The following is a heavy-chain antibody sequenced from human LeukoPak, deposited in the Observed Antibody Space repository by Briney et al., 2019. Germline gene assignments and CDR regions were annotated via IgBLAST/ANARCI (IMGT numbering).Heavy chain of an antibody. J-gene: IGHJ4*02. Sequence: GGSLRLSCAASGFTFSSYWMHWVRQAPGKGLAWVSRINSDGSSTSYADSVKGRFTISRDNAKNTLYLQMNSLRAEDTAVYYCARGGRYSGSSSDYWGQGTLVTVSS. CDR1: GFTFSSYW. V-gene: IGHV3-74*01. CDR3: ARGGRYSGSSSDY. CDR2: INSDGSST. D-gene: IGHD1-26*01.